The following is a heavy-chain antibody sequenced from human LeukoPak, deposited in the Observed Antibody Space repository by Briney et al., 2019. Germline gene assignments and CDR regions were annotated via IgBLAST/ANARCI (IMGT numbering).Heavy chain of an antibody. Sequence: SETLSLICSVSGGSLSGHYWSWFRQPPGKGLEWIGYIYYSGSTYYNPSLKSRVTISVDTSKNQFSLKLSSVTAADTAVYYCARDRYCSSTSCKSRTNWFDPWGQGTLVTVSS. CDR3: ARDRYCSSTSCKSRTNWFDP. V-gene: IGHV4-59*06. CDR1: GGSLSGHY. D-gene: IGHD2-2*01. J-gene: IGHJ5*02. CDR2: IYYSGST.